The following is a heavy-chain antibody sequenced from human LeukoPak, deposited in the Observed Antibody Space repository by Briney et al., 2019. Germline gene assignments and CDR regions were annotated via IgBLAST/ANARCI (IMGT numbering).Heavy chain of an antibody. CDR2: ISSSGSTI. Sequence: PGGSLRLSCAASGFTFSSYSMNWVRQAPGKGLEWVSYISSSGSTIYYADSVKGRFTISRDNAKNSLYLQMNSLRAEDTAVYYCALSLGLTYYDSSGYWKFDYWGQGTLVTVSS. CDR1: GFTFSSYS. CDR3: ALSLGLTYYDSSGYWKFDY. J-gene: IGHJ4*02. V-gene: IGHV3-48*04. D-gene: IGHD3-22*01.